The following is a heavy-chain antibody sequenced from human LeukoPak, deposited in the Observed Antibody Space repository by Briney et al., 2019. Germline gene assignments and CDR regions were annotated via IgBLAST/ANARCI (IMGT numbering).Heavy chain of an antibody. CDR1: GYTFTSYG. D-gene: IGHD3-22*01. Sequence: ASVKVSCKASGYTFTSYGISWVRQAPGQGLEWMGWISAYNGNTNYAQKLQGRVTMTRDMSTSTVYMELSSLRSEDTAVYYCARGRLNYDSGGYYDNPHLDYWGQGTLVTVSS. J-gene: IGHJ4*02. V-gene: IGHV1-18*01. CDR2: ISAYNGNT. CDR3: ARGRLNYDSGGYYDNPHLDY.